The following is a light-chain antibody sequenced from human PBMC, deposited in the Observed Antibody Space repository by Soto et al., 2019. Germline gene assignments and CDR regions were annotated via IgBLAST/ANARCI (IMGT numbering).Light chain of an antibody. CDR3: QQSHNTPYT. V-gene: IGKV1-39*01. J-gene: IGKJ2*01. Sequence: DIQMTQSPSSLSAFVGDRVTITCRASQSISNDLNWYQQKPGKAPKLLIYAAFSLQSGVPSTFSGSGSGTDFTLTISSLQPEDFATYYCQQSHNTPYTFGQGTKLEIK. CDR2: AAF. CDR1: QSISND.